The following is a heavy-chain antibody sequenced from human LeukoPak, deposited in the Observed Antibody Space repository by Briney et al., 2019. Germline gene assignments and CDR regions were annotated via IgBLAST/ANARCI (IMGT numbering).Heavy chain of an antibody. CDR3: ARARYYDILTVDY. Sequence: PSQTLSLTCTVSGGSISSGGYYWSWIRQHPGKGLEWIGYIYYSGSTYYNPSLKSRVTISVDTSKNQLSLKLSSVTAADTAVYYCARARYYDILTVDYWGQGTLVTVSS. J-gene: IGHJ4*02. V-gene: IGHV4-31*03. D-gene: IGHD3-9*01. CDR1: GGSISSGGYY. CDR2: IYYSGST.